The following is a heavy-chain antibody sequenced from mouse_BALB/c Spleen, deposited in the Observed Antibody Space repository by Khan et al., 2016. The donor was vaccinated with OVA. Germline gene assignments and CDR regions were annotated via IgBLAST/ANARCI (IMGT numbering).Heavy chain of an antibody. CDR3: TRKGVDYDYDGGAMDY. V-gene: IGHV3-2*02. D-gene: IGHD2-4*01. CDR2: ITYSGNT. Sequence: EVKLMESGPGLVKPSQSLSLTCTVTGYSITSDYAWNWIRQFPGNKLEWMGFITYSGNTSYNPSLKSRISITRDTSKNQFFLQLSSVTTEDTATYFCTRKGVDYDYDGGAMDYWGQGTSVTVSS. CDR1: GYSITSDYA. J-gene: IGHJ4*01.